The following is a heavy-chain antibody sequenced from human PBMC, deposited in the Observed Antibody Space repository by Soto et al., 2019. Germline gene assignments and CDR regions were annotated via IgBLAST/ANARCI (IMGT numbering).Heavy chain of an antibody. Sequence: GGSLRLSCAASGFIFTRYSMNWVRQAPGKGLEWVTSISSTTNYIYYGDSMKGRFTISRDNAKNSLYLEMNSLRAEDTAVYYCARESEDLTSNFDYWGQGTLVTVSS. J-gene: IGHJ4*02. CDR3: ARESEDLTSNFDY. CDR2: ISSTTNYI. V-gene: IGHV3-21*06. CDR1: GFIFTRYS.